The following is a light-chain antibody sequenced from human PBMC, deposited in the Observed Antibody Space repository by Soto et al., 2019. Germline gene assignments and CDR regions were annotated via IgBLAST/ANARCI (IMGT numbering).Light chain of an antibody. V-gene: IGKV3-15*01. CDR1: QSVSSN. J-gene: IGKJ4*01. Sequence: EIVVTQSPATLSVSPGERATLSCRASQSVSSNLAWYQQKPGQAPRLLIYGASTRATGIPARFSGSGSGTEFTLTISSLQSEDFAFYYCQQYNNWSRGTCGGGTKVDIK. CDR2: GAS. CDR3: QQYNNWSRGT.